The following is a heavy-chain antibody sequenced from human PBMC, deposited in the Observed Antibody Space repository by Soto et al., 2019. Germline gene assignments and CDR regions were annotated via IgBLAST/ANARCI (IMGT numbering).Heavy chain of an antibody. Sequence: GGSLRLSCMASGFTFRGYAISWFRQAPGEGLQWVSFIRSSMYDEKTANGASDVGRFPSAREDSHPIAYLQMNSLKIEDPGVYYCTGFSLYCSNGSCYPHYWGQGTRVTVPS. V-gene: IGHV3-49*03. CDR1: GFTFRGYA. CDR3: TGFSLYCSNGSCYPHY. J-gene: IGHJ4*02. CDR2: IRSSMYDEKT. D-gene: IGHD2-15*01.